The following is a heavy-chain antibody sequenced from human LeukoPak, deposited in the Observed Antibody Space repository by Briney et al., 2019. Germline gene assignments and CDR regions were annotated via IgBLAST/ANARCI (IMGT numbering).Heavy chain of an antibody. D-gene: IGHD5-24*01. V-gene: IGHV4-59*02. CDR3: SEGYFEPFDH. J-gene: IGHJ4*02. Sequence: SETLSPTCLVSGASVSSSHWNWIRHLPGKGLEWIGCLSYTGKTDYNPSLTSRVTISLDTSKNQVSLKLKSLTAADTAVYYCSEGYFEPFDHWGQGISVTVSS. CDR2: LSYTGKT. CDR1: GASVSSSH.